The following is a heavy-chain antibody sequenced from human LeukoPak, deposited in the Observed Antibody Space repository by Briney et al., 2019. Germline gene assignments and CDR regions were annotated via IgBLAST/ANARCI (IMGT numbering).Heavy chain of an antibody. D-gene: IGHD3-3*01. J-gene: IGHJ4*02. Sequence: SETLSLTCTVSGGSISSYYWSWIRQPAGKGLEWIGRIYTSGSTNYNPSLKSRVTMSVDTSKNQFSLKLSSVTAADTAVYYCARIQFLEWLRPEYYFDYWGQGTLVTVSS. CDR1: GGSISSYY. CDR2: IYTSGST. V-gene: IGHV4-4*07. CDR3: ARIQFLEWLRPEYYFDY.